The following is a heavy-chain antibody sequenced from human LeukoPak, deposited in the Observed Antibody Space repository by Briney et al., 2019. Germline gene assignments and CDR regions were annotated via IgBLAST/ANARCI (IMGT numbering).Heavy chain of an antibody. CDR1: GFTFSSYA. CDR2: IYYSGST. V-gene: IGHV4-59*01. Sequence: GSLRLSCAASGFTFSSYAMSWIRQPPGKGLEWIGYIYYSGSTNYNPSLRSRVTLAADTSKNQFSLKLNSVTAADTAVYYCARVRALSYYDSSGDFYYFDYWGQGTLVTVSS. D-gene: IGHD3-22*01. CDR3: ARVRALSYYDSSGDFYYFDY. J-gene: IGHJ4*02.